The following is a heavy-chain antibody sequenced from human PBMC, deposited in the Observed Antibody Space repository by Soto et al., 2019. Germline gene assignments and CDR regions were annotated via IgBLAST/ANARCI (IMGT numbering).Heavy chain of an antibody. D-gene: IGHD3-10*01. V-gene: IGHV4-39*01. CDR1: GGSISSSSYY. J-gene: IGHJ6*02. CDR2: IYYSGST. Sequence: GSLRLSCTVSGGSISSSSYYWGWIRQPPGKGLEWIGSIYYSGSTYYNPSLKSRVTISVDTSKNQFSLKLSSVTAADTAVYYCARHRGPREPYYYYYGMDVWGQGTTVTVSS. CDR3: ARHRGPREPYYYYYGMDV.